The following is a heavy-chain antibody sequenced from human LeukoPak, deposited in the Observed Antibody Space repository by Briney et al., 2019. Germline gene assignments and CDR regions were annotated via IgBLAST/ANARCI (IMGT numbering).Heavy chain of an antibody. D-gene: IGHD5-24*01. J-gene: IGHJ4*02. CDR2: INEDATTI. V-gene: IGHV3-74*01. CDR1: GFASRATW. Sequence: GGSLRLSCADSGFASRATWMHCVRQAPGEGLEWVSRINEDATTIYYADSVKGRFTISRDNAKNSLYLQMNSLRAEDTAVYYCARGDGYNYFFFDYWGQGTLVTVSS. CDR3: ARGDGYNYFFFDY.